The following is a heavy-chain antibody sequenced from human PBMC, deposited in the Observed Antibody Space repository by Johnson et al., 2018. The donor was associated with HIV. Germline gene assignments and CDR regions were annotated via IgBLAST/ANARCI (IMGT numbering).Heavy chain of an antibody. D-gene: IGHD4-11*01. CDR3: ARDNEVTNAFDI. CDR1: GFTFSSYG. CDR2: IRYDGSNK. V-gene: IGHV3-30*02. Sequence: VQVVESGGGLVQPGGSLRLSCAASGFTFSSYGMHWVRQAPGKGLEWVAFIRYDGSNKYYGDSVKGRFTISRDNSKKTLYLRMNSLRAEDTAVYYCARDNEVTNAFDIWGQGTMVTVSS. J-gene: IGHJ3*02.